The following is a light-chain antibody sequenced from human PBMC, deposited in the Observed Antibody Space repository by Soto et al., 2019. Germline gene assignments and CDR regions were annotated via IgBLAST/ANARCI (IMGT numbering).Light chain of an antibody. V-gene: IGLV1-40*01. J-gene: IGLJ2*01. CDR1: SSNIGAGYD. CDR2: GNS. Sequence: QSVLTQPPSVSGAPGQRVTISCTGSSSNIGAGYDVHWYQQLPGTAPKLLIYGNSNRPSGVPDRCSGSKAGTSASLAITGLQAGAAPDYYCQSYDSSLSGVVFGGGNKLTVL. CDR3: QSYDSSLSGVV.